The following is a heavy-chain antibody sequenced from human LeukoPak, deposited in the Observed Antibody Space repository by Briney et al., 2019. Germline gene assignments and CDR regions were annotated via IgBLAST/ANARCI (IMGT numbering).Heavy chain of an antibody. V-gene: IGHV1-8*01. Sequence: KPGASVKVSCKASGYTFTSYDINWVRQATGQGLEWVGWMNPNSGNTGYAQKFQGRVTMTRNTSISTAYMELSSLRSDDTAVYYCARGLLAAAATLDYWGQGTLVTVSS. CDR1: GYTFTSYD. CDR3: ARGLLAAAATLDY. J-gene: IGHJ4*02. D-gene: IGHD6-13*01. CDR2: MNPNSGNT.